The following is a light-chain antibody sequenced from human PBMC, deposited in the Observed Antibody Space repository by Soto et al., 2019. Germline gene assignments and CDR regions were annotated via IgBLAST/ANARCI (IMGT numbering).Light chain of an antibody. CDR3: QQYYNTPFT. CDR1: QGVLYSSNNKNY. CDR2: WAS. V-gene: IGKV4-1*01. Sequence: DIVMTQSPDSLAVSLGERATINCKSSQGVLYSSNNKNYLAWYQQKPGRPPKLLIYWASTRESGVPDRFSGSGSGTDFTLTISSLQAEDVAVYYCQQYYNTPFTFGPGTKVDI. J-gene: IGKJ3*01.